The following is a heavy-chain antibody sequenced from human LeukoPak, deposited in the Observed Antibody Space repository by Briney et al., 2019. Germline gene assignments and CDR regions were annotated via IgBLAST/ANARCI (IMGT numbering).Heavy chain of an antibody. D-gene: IGHD3-22*01. CDR1: GYTFTSYE. V-gene: IGHV1-8*01. CDR3: ARGLGSYDSSELTWPMISF. CDR2: MNPNSGDT. Sequence: ASVKVSCKASGYTFTSYEINWVRQATGQGLEWMGWMNPNSGDTALAQKFQGRITMTRSTSMSTAYMELSSLRSEDTAVYYCARGLGSYDSSELTWPMISFWGQGPLVTVSS. J-gene: IGHJ4*02.